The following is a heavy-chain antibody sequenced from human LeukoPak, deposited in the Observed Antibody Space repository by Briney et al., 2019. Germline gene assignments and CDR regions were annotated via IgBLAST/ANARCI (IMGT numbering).Heavy chain of an antibody. CDR3: ARQGSNYYYGSGGIYYYMDV. V-gene: IGHV5-51*01. Sequence: GQSLKISCKGSGYSFTSYWIGWVRQMPGKGVEWMGIIYPGDSDSRYSPSFQGQVTISADKSISTAYLQWSSLKASDTAMYYCARQGSNYYYGSGGIYYYMDVWGKGTTVTVSS. D-gene: IGHD3-10*01. CDR2: IYPGDSDS. J-gene: IGHJ6*03. CDR1: GYSFTSYW.